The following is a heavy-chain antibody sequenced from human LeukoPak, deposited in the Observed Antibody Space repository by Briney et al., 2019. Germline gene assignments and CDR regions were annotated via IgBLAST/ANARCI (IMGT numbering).Heavy chain of an antibody. CDR2: IYPGDSDT. CDR1: GYSFTSYW. D-gene: IGHD6-13*01. CDR3: ARHYSSCFYDAFDI. J-gene: IGHJ3*02. V-gene: IGHV5-51*01. Sequence: GESLKISCKGSGYSFTSYWIGWVRQMPGKGLEWMGIIYPGDSDTRYSPSFQGPVTIAADESISTAYLQWSSLKASDTAMYYCARHYSSCFYDAFDIWGQGTMVTVSS.